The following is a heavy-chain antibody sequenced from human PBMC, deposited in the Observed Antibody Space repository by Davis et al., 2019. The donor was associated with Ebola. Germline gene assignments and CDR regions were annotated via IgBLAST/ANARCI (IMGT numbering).Heavy chain of an antibody. J-gene: IGHJ4*02. CDR1: GFTLSGYG. CDR3: AKSKSGPPHY. D-gene: IGHD1-1*01. CDR2: ISYDGSNK. V-gene: IGHV3-30*18. Sequence: GESLKISCAASGFTLSGYGLHWVRQPPGKGLEWVAVISYDGSNKYYADSVKGRFTISRDNSKNTLYLQMNSLRAEDTAVYYCAKSKSGPPHYWGQGTLVTVSS.